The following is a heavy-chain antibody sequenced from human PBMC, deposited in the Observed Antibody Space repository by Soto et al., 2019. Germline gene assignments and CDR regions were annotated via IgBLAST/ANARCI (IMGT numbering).Heavy chain of an antibody. D-gene: IGHD3-9*01. CDR3: ARDLDYRIEDG. Sequence: SETLSLTCAVSGASVSNGDWWSWVRQPPGKGLEWIGEIHHAGYTHYNPSLQSRVTMSIDKSKNQFSLKMTAVTAADTAVYYCARDLDYRIEDGWGQGTLVTVSS. CDR1: GASVSNGDW. J-gene: IGHJ4*02. V-gene: IGHV4-4*02. CDR2: IHHAGYT.